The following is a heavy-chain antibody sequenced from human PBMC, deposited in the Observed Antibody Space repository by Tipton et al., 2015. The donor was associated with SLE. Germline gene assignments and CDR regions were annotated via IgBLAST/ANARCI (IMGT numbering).Heavy chain of an antibody. CDR3: ARGPPMVFYYMDV. V-gene: IGHV4-59*01. D-gene: IGHD3-10*01. J-gene: IGHJ6*03. CDR1: GGSLSSYY. Sequence: TLSLTCTVSGGSLSSYYWTWIRQPPGKGLEWIGYIYYSGSTNYNPSLKSRVTISVDTSKNQFSLKLNSVTAADTAMYYCARGPPMVFYYMDVWGKGTTVTVSS. CDR2: IYYSGST.